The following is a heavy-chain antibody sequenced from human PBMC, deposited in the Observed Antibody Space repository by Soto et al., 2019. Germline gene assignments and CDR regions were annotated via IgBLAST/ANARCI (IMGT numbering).Heavy chain of an antibody. D-gene: IGHD2-15*01. CDR2: ISPGSRYP. Sequence: GGSLRLSCAGSGFTFGDSYMIWIRQAPGKGLEWLSYISPGSRYPAYADSVKGRFTISRDNAKRSLYLRMMSLTAEDTAIYYCVRGGGGGLFDPWGQGTMVTVSS. J-gene: IGHJ5*02. V-gene: IGHV3-11*06. CDR3: VRGGGGGLFDP. CDR1: GFTFGDSY.